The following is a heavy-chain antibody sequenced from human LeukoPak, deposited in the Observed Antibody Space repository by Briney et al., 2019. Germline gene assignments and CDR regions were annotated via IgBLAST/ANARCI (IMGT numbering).Heavy chain of an antibody. V-gene: IGHV4-34*01. Sequence: SETLSLTRAVYGGSFSGYYWSWIRQPPGKGLEWIGEINHSGSTKYNPSLKSRVTISVDTSKNQFSLKLTSVTAADTAVYYCAAVPESYYTVYYFNYWGQGTLVTVSS. CDR3: AAVPESYYTVYYFNY. J-gene: IGHJ4*02. CDR1: GGSFSGYY. CDR2: INHSGST. D-gene: IGHD3-10*01.